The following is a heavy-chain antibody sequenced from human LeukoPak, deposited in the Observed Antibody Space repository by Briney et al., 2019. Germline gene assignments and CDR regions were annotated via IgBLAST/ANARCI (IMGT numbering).Heavy chain of an antibody. CDR2: IYYSGST. D-gene: IGHD1-26*01. J-gene: IGHJ3*02. V-gene: IGHV4-38-2*01. CDR3: ARPDPFWTSLWERDGGAFDI. Sequence: SETLSLTCAVSGYSISSGYYWGWIRQPPGKGLEWIGSIYYSGSTYYNPSLKSRVTISVDTSKNQFSLKLSSVTAADTAVYYCARPDPFWTSLWERDGGAFDIWGQGTMVTVSS. CDR1: GYSISSGYY.